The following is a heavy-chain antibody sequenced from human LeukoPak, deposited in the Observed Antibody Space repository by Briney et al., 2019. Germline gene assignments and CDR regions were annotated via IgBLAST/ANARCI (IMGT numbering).Heavy chain of an antibody. CDR3: ARYNMIAVGDAFDI. CDR2: ISSSGSTI. CDR1: GFTFSSYE. D-gene: IGHD3-22*01. V-gene: IGHV3-48*03. J-gene: IGHJ3*02. Sequence: PGGSLRLSCAASGFTFSSYEMNWVRQAPGKGLEWVSYISSSGSTIYYADSVKGRFTISRDNAKNSLYLQMNGLRAEDTAVYYCARYNMIAVGDAFDIWGRGTMVTVSS.